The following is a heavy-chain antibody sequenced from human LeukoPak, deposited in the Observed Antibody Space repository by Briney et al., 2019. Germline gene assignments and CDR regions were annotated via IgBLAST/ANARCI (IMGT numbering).Heavy chain of an antibody. V-gene: IGHV1-46*01. D-gene: IGHD2-2*01. CDR3: ARESKVVPAAGYFDY. CDR2: INPSGGST. J-gene: IGHJ4*02. CDR1: GYTFTSYY. Sequence: ASVKVSCKASGYTFTSYYMHWVRQAPGQGLEWMGIINPSGGSTSYAQKFQGRVTMTRDTSASTVYMELSSLRSGDTAVYYCARESKVVPAAGYFDYWGQGTLVTVSS.